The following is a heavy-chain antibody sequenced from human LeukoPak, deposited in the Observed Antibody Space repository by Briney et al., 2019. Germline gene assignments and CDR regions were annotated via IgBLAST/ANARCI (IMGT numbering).Heavy chain of an antibody. CDR1: GGSISSGSYY. V-gene: IGHV4-61*02. CDR2: IYTSGST. J-gene: IGHJ4*02. Sequence: SQTLSLTCTVSGGSISSGSYYWSWIRQPAGKGLEWIGRIYTSGSTNYNPSLKSRVTISVDTSKNQFSLKLSSATAADTAVYYCARELQLQIDYWGQGTLVTVSS. CDR3: ARELQLQIDY. D-gene: IGHD1-7*01.